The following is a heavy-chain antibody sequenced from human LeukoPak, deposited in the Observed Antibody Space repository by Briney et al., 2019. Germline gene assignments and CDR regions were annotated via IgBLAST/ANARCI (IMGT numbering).Heavy chain of an antibody. CDR2: IYHSGST. V-gene: IGHV4-59*12. Sequence: PSETLSLTCTVSGGSISSYYWSWIRQPPGKGLEWIGSIYHSGSTYYNPSLKSRVTISVDTSKNQFSLKLSSVTAADTAVYYCARDNEVLLLTDYWGQGTLVTVSS. CDR1: GGSISSYY. J-gene: IGHJ4*02. CDR3: ARDNEVLLLTDY. D-gene: IGHD2-15*01.